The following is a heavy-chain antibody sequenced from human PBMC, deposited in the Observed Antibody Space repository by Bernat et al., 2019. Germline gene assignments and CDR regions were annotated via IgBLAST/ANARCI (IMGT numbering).Heavy chain of an antibody. Sequence: EVQLVESGGGLIQPGGSLRLSCAASGFTVSSNYMSWVRQAPGKGLEWVSVIYSGGSTYYADSVKGRFTFSRDNSKNTLYLQMNSLRAEDEAVYYGARGWVGGTSLDYWGQGTMVTVSS. V-gene: IGHV3-53*01. CDR1: GFTVSSNY. D-gene: IGHD1-26*01. CDR3: ARGWVGGTSLDY. CDR2: IYSGGST. J-gene: IGHJ4*02.